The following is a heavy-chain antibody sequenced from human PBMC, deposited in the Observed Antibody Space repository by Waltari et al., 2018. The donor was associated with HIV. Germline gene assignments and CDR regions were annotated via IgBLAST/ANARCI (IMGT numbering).Heavy chain of an antibody. J-gene: IGHJ4*02. CDR2: IKEDGSEK. CDR3: ARDGSFGYGADY. Sequence: EVQLVESGGGLVQPGGSLRLSCAASGFTFGFYWLSWVRQAPGKGLEWVANIKEDGSEKYYVDSVKGRFTISRDSAKNSLYLQMNSLRAEDTAVYFCARDGSFGYGADYWGRGTLVTVSS. D-gene: IGHD3-22*01. V-gene: IGHV3-7*01. CDR1: GFTFGFYW.